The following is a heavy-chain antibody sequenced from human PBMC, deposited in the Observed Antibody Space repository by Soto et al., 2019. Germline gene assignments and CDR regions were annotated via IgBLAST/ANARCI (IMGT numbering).Heavy chain of an antibody. CDR1: GVSISNSSYC. CDR2: IYYSGIT. Sequence: PSETLSLTCTVSGVSISNSSYCWGWIRRPPGKGLEWIGTIYYSGITYYNPSLKSRVTISVDTSKNQFSLKLTSVTAADTAVYYCARHGSNWGQGTLVTVSS. V-gene: IGHV4-39*01. CDR3: ARHGSN. J-gene: IGHJ4*02.